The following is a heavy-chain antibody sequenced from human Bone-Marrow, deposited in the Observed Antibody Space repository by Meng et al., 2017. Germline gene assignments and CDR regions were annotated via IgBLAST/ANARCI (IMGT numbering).Heavy chain of an antibody. J-gene: IGHJ4*02. Sequence: QVQLQESGPGLVKPSQTLSLTCTVFGGSISGGDYYWSWIRQPPGKGLEWIGEINHSGGTKYTPSLESRVTISIDTSKNQFSLKLSSVTAADTAIYYCARQGDTAMATFDYWGQGTLVTVSS. CDR2: INHSGGT. D-gene: IGHD5-18*01. V-gene: IGHV4-30-4*01. CDR1: GGSISGGDYY. CDR3: ARQGDTAMATFDY.